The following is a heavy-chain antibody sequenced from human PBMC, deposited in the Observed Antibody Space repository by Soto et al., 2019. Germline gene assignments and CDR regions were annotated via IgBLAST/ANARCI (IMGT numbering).Heavy chain of an antibody. D-gene: IGHD3-9*01. Sequence: SVKVSCKASGGTFRSYTISWVRQAPGQGLEWMGRIIPILGIANYAQKFQGRVTITADKSTSTAYMELSSLRSEDTAVYYCARGHYDILTGYYNWFDPWGQGTLVNVSS. CDR1: GGTFRSYT. J-gene: IGHJ5*02. V-gene: IGHV1-69*02. CDR3: ARGHYDILTGYYNWFDP. CDR2: IIPILGIA.